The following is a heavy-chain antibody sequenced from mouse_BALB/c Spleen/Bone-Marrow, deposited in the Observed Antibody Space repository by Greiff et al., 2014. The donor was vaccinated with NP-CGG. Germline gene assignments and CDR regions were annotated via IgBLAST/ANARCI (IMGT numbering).Heavy chain of an antibody. CDR2: IDPANGNT. CDR1: GFNIKDTY. D-gene: IGHD1-1*01. Sequence: VQLKASGAELVKPGASVKLSCTASGFNIKDTYMHWVKQRPEQGLEWIGRIDPANGNTKYDPKFQGKATITADTSSNTAYLQLSSLTSEDTAVYYCAYGSSYDYFDYWGQGTTLTVSS. V-gene: IGHV14-3*02. CDR3: AYGSSYDYFDY. J-gene: IGHJ2*01.